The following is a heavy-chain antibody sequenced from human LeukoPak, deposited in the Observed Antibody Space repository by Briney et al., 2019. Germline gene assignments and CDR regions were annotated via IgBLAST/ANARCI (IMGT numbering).Heavy chain of an antibody. J-gene: IGHJ4*02. CDR3: ARGLLWGFDY. D-gene: IGHD7-27*01. V-gene: IGHV4-39*07. Sequence: SETLSLTCTVSGGSISSSSYYWGWIRQPPGKGLEWIGSIYYSGSTYYNPSLKSRVTMSVDTSKNQLSLKLSSVTAADTAVYYCARGLLWGFDYWGQGTLVTVSS. CDR1: GGSISSSSYY. CDR2: IYYSGST.